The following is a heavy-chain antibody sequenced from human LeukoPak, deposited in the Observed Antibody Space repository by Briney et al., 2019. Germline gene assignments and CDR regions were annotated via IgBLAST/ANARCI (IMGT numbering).Heavy chain of an antibody. V-gene: IGHV1-24*01. D-gene: IGHD6-6*01. CDR2: FDPEDGET. CDR1: GGTLSSYT. CDR3: ATVLYSSSSPIDY. J-gene: IGHJ4*02. Sequence: ASVKVSCKASGGTLSSYTISWVRQAPGKGLEWMGGFDPEDGETIYAQKFQGRVTMTEDTSTDTAYMELSSLRSEDTAVYYCATVLYSSSSPIDYWGQGTLVTVSS.